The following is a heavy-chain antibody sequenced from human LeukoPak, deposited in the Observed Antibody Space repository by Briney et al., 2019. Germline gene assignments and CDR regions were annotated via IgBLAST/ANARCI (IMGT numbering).Heavy chain of an antibody. CDR2: IKQDGSQE. CDR3: ARGVPYDSWSGPHYSDY. V-gene: IGHV3-7*01. CDR1: RFSLSTYW. D-gene: IGHD3-3*01. J-gene: IGHJ4*02. Sequence: GGSLRLSCAASRFSLSTYWMSWVRQAPGKGLEWVAHIKQDGSQEYYVDSVKGRFAISRDSAKNSLYLQMNSLRAEDTAVYYCARGVPYDSWSGPHYSDYWGQGTLVTVSS.